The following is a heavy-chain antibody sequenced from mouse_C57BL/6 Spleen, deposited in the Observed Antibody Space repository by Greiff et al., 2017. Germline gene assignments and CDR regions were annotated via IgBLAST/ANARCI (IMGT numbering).Heavy chain of an antibody. CDR1: GYAFSSYW. CDR2: IYPGDGDT. Sequence: VQLQQSGASVKISCKASGYAFSSYWMNWVKQRPGKGLEWIGQIYPGDGDTNYNGKFKGKATLTADKSSSTAYMQLSSLTSEDSAVYFCARGGITTVPYYYAMDYWGQGTSVTVSS. J-gene: IGHJ4*01. V-gene: IGHV1-80*01. D-gene: IGHD1-1*01. CDR3: ARGGITTVPYYYAMDY.